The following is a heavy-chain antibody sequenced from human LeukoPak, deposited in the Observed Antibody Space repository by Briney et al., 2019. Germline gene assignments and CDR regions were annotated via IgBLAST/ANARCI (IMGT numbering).Heavy chain of an antibody. Sequence: GGSLRLSCAASGFTFSSSWMTWVRQTPGKWLEWVANINHDGRETYYVGSVKGRFTISRDNAKNSLYLQMNSLREEDTAIYYCASELVVVPAEYFQHWGQGTVVTVSS. D-gene: IGHD2-8*02. CDR3: ASELVVVPAEYFQH. V-gene: IGHV3-7*01. CDR2: INHDGRET. CDR1: GFTFSSSW. J-gene: IGHJ1*01.